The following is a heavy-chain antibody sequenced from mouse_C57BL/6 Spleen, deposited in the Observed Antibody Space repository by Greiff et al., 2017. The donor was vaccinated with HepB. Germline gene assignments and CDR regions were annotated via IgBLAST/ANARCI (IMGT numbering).Heavy chain of an antibody. J-gene: IGHJ2*01. D-gene: IGHD1-1*01. V-gene: IGHV14-3*01. CDR3: ARLTYYGSSPLYYFDY. Sequence: EVQLQQSVAELVRPGASVKLSCTASGFNIKNTYMHWVKQRPEQGLEWIGRIDPANGNTKYAPKFQGKATITADTSSNTAYLQLSSLTSEDTAIYYCARLTYYGSSPLYYFDYWGQGTTLTVSS. CDR1: GFNIKNTY. CDR2: IDPANGNT.